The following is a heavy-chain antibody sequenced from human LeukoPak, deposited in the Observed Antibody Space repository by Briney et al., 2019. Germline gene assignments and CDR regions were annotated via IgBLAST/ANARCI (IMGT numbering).Heavy chain of an antibody. CDR1: GGSFSGYY. Sequence: PSETLSLTCAVYGGSFSGYYWSWIRQPPGKGLEWIGEINHSGSTNYNPSLKSRVTISVDTSKNQFSLKLSSVTAADTAVYYCARGPDPRAEMATVGEYFQHWGQGTLVTVSS. CDR2: INHSGST. V-gene: IGHV4-34*01. CDR3: ARGPDPRAEMATVGEYFQH. D-gene: IGHD5-24*01. J-gene: IGHJ1*01.